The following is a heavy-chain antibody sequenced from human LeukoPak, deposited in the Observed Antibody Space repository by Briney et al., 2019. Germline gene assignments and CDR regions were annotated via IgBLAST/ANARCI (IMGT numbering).Heavy chain of an antibody. J-gene: IGHJ4*02. Sequence: PSETLSLTCAAYGGSFSGYYWSWIRQPPGKGLEWIGEINHSGSTNYNPSLKSRVTISVDTSKNQFSLKLSSVTAADTAVYYCASLYSGSYYALDYWGQGTLVTVSS. CDR2: INHSGST. V-gene: IGHV4-34*01. CDR1: GGSFSGYY. D-gene: IGHD1-26*01. CDR3: ASLYSGSYYALDY.